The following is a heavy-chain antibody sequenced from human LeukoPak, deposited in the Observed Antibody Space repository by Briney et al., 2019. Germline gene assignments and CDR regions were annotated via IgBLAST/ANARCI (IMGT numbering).Heavy chain of an antibody. Sequence: AGSLRLSCAASGFTFSGYVMSWVRQAPGKGLEWVSDIVGSGGRTYYADSVKGRFTISRDNSKNTMYLQINSLRAEDTAVYYCAKDRASGSGSYSYRGFDYLGQGTLVTVSS. D-gene: IGHD6-19*01. CDR1: GFTFSGYV. J-gene: IGHJ4*02. CDR2: IVGSGGRT. CDR3: AKDRASGSGSYSYRGFDY. V-gene: IGHV3-23*01.